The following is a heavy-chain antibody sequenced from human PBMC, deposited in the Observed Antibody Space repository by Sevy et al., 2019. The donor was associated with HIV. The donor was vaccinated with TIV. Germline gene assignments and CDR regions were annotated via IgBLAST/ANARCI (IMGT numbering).Heavy chain of an antibody. CDR1: GYTFIGYY. V-gene: IGHV1-2*02. Sequence: ASVKVSCKASGYTFIGYYVHWVRQAPGQGLEWMGWINPTSGGTYYTQKFQGRVTMTTDTSIGTAYMDLSRLRSDETAVYYCVSLLFAGPGHGTDVWGQGSTVTVSS. J-gene: IGHJ6*02. CDR3: VSLLFAGPGHGTDV. CDR2: INPTSGGT. D-gene: IGHD3-10*01.